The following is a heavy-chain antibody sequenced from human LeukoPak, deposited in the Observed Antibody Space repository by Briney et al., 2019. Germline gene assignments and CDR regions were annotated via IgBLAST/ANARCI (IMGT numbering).Heavy chain of an antibody. CDR2: ISYDGSNK. Sequence: PGGSLRLSCAASGFTFSSYGMHWVRQAPGKGLEWVAVISYDGSNKYYADSVKGRFTISRDNSKNTLYLQMNSLRAEDTAVYYCANLHVATIRWGQGTLVTVSS. CDR1: GFTFSSYG. J-gene: IGHJ4*02. CDR3: ANLHVATIR. V-gene: IGHV3-30*18. D-gene: IGHD5-24*01.